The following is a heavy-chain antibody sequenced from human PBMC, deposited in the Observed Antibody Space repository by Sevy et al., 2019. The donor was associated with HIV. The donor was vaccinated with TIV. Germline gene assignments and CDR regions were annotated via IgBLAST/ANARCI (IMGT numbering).Heavy chain of an antibody. CDR2: ISGSGSST. CDR3: AKEGGSHYDTSGSFDD. Sequence: GGSLRLSCTTSGFTFRIYAMSWVRQAPGKGLEWVSAISGSGSSTYYADSVKGRFTISRDNSKNTLYLQMNSLRAEDTAVFYCAKEGGSHYDTSGSFDDWGQGTRVTVPS. V-gene: IGHV3-23*01. CDR1: GFTFRIYA. J-gene: IGHJ4*02. D-gene: IGHD3-22*01.